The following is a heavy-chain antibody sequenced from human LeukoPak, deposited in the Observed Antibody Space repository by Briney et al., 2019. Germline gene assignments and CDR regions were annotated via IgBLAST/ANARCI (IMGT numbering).Heavy chain of an antibody. CDR3: ARTYSSGWYISPDY. Sequence: PSETLSLTCTVSGGSISSSSYYWGWIRQPPGKGLKWIGSIYYSGSTYYNPSLKSRVTISVDTSKNQFSLKLSSVTAADTAVYYCARTYSSGWYISPDYWGQGTLVTVSS. J-gene: IGHJ4*02. CDR2: IYYSGST. V-gene: IGHV4-39*01. CDR1: GGSISSSSYY. D-gene: IGHD6-19*01.